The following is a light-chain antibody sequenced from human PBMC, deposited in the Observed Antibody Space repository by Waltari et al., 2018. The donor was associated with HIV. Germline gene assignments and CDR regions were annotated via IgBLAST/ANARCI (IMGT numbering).Light chain of an antibody. J-gene: IGLJ1*01. V-gene: IGLV1-44*01. Sequence: QSVLTQSPSASGTPGQRVTISCSGSSSNIGSNAVDWYQHLPGTAPKLLINTNNLRPSGIPDRFSGSKAGTSASLAISGLQSEDESDYYCAAWDDSLNGYVFGSGTKVTVL. CDR1: SSNIGSNA. CDR2: TNN. CDR3: AAWDDSLNGYV.